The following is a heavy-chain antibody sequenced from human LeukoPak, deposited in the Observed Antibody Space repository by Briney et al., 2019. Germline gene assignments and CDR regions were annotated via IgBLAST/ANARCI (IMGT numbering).Heavy chain of an antibody. Sequence: SETLSLTCTVSGGSISTSSYYWGWIRQPPGKGLEWIGNIYDSGSTYYNPSLRSRVTISVDTSKNQFSLKLSSVTAADTAVYYCAREPGAGTDYWGQGTLVTVSS. D-gene: IGHD6-13*01. J-gene: IGHJ4*02. CDR1: GGSISTSSYY. CDR3: AREPGAGTDY. CDR2: IYDSGST. V-gene: IGHV4-39*07.